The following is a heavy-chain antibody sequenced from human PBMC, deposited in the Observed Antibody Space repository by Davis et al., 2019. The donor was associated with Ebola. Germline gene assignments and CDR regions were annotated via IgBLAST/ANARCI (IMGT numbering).Heavy chain of an antibody. Sequence: PSQTLSLTCDISGDSVSPNSGARNWFRQSPSRGLEWLGRTYYTSKWYNDYAESVRSRITVNADTSKNQLSLQLNSVTPEDTAVYYCARGWLRGTFDIWGQGIMVIVSS. D-gene: IGHD5-24*01. J-gene: IGHJ3*02. CDR3: ARGWLRGTFDI. CDR2: TYYTSKWYN. CDR1: GDSVSPNSGA. V-gene: IGHV6-1*01.